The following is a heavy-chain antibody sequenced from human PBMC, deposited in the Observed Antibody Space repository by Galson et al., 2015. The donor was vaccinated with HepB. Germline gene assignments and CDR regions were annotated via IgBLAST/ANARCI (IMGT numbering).Heavy chain of an antibody. Sequence: SVKVSCKASGGTFSSYAISWVRQAPGQGLEWMGGIIPIFGTANYAQKFQGRVTITADESTSTAYMELSSLRSEDTAVYYCARDRHPNQLAFDYWGQGTLVTVSS. V-gene: IGHV1-69*13. D-gene: IGHD6-6*01. CDR3: ARDRHPNQLAFDY. J-gene: IGHJ4*02. CDR2: IIPIFGTA. CDR1: GGTFSSYA.